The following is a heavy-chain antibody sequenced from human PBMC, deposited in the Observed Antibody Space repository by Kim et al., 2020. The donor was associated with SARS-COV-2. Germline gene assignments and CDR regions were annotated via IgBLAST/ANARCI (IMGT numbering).Heavy chain of an antibody. Sequence: SETLSLTCTVSGGSISSYYWSWIRQPPGKGLEWIGYIYYSGSTNYNPSLKSRVTISVDTSKNQFSLKLSSVTAADTAVYYCAREGVYNYFLNGMDVWGQGTTVTVSS. CDR2: IYYSGST. V-gene: IGHV4-59*01. CDR3: AREGVYNYFLNGMDV. J-gene: IGHJ6*02. D-gene: IGHD1-20*01. CDR1: GGSISSYY.